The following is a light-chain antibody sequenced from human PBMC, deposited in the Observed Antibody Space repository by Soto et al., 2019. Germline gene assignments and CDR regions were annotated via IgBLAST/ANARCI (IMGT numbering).Light chain of an antibody. CDR2: LGS. V-gene: IGKV2-28*01. CDR1: QSLLHSNGYNY. CDR3: MQALQTAWT. Sequence: DIVMTQSPLSLPVTPGEPASISCRSSQSLLHSNGYNYLDWYLQKPGQSPQLLIYLGSNRASGVPERFSGSGSGTDFTLKISRVEAEDVEVYYCMQALQTAWTFGQGTKVEIK. J-gene: IGKJ1*01.